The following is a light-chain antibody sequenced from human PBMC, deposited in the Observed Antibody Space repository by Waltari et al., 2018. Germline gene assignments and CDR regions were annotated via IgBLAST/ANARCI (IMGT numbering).Light chain of an antibody. CDR2: KAN. CDR3: LLYMGSGIWV. J-gene: IGLJ3*02. Sequence: QTVVTQEPSLSVSPGGTVTPTCALRSGSPSRTSYSIWYQQSPGQTPRTLVYKANIRSSGVPDRFSGSVLGNKAVLIITGAQAEDESTYYCLLYMGSGIWVFGGGTKLTVL. CDR1: SGSPSRTSY. V-gene: IGLV8-61*01.